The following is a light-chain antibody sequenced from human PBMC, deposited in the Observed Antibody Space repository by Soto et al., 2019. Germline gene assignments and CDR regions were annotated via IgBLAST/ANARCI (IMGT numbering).Light chain of an antibody. Sequence: DIQVTQFPSSLSASVGDRVTITCRASLDINNWLAWYQQKAGEAPKLLVYDASKLESGTPLRFRGSGSGTEFTLTISSLRPDDFATYFCQQYHSFWTFGQGTTVQIK. V-gene: IGKV1-5*01. CDR2: DAS. J-gene: IGKJ1*01. CDR1: LDINNW. CDR3: QQYHSFWT.